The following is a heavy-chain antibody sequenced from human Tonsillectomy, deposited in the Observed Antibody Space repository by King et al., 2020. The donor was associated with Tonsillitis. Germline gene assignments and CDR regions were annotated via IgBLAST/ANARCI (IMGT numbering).Heavy chain of an antibody. CDR3: ARGSGWAYYFDY. CDR1: GGSISSGSYY. D-gene: IGHD6-19*01. J-gene: IGHJ4*02. V-gene: IGHV4-61*02. CDR2: IYTSGST. Sequence: QLQESGPGLVKPSQTLSLTCTVSGGSISSGSYYWSWIRQPAGKGLEWIGRIYTSGSTNHNPSLKSRVTISVDTSKNQFSLKLSSVTAADTAVYYCARGSGWAYYFDYWGQGTLVTVSS.